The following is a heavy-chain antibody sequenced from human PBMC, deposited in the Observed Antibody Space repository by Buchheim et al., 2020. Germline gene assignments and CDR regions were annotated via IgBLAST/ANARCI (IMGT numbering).Heavy chain of an antibody. D-gene: IGHD5-18*01. CDR1: GFTFSSYA. J-gene: IGHJ4*02. Sequence: EVQLLESGGGLVQPGGSLRLSCAASGFTFSSYAMSWVRQAPGKGLEWVSAISGSGGSTYYADSVKGRFTISRDNSKNTRYLQMNSLRAEDTAVYYCAKVPGGGTAIDEYYFDYWGQGTL. CDR3: AKVPGGGTAIDEYYFDY. V-gene: IGHV3-23*01. CDR2: ISGSGGST.